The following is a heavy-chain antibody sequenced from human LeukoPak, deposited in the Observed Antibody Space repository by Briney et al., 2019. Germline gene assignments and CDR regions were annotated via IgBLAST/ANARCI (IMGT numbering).Heavy chain of an antibody. D-gene: IGHD1-7*01. CDR3: ARPELHRSGWFDP. V-gene: IGHV4-34*01. J-gene: IGHJ5*02. Sequence: SETLSLTCAVYGGSFSGYYWSWIRQPPGKGLEWIGEINHSGSTNYNPSLKSRVTISVDTSKNQFSLKLSSVTAADTAVYYCARPELHRSGWFDPWGQGTLVTVSS. CDR1: GGSFSGYY. CDR2: INHSGST.